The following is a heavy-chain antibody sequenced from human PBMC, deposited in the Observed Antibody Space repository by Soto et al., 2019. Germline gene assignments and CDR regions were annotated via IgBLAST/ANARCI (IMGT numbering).Heavy chain of an antibody. CDR1: GCTFSSYT. Sequence: PGVSLRLSCAASGCTFSSYTMSWVRQAPGKGLEWVSSISSYSSNIYYADSVKGRFTISRDNAKNSLYLQLNSLRAEDTAVYYCAREWATSTSCFGCWFDPWGQGTLVTVSS. D-gene: IGHD2-2*01. V-gene: IGHV3-21*01. J-gene: IGHJ5*02. CDR3: AREWATSTSCFGCWFDP. CDR2: ISSYSSNI.